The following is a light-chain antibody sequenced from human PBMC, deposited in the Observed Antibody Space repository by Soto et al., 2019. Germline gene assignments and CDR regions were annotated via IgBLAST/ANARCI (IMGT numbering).Light chain of an antibody. CDR3: SSYTSTNVVI. Sequence: QSVLTQPASVSGSPGQSITISCTGSSGDIGDYKYVSWYKQHPGKAPKLMIYDVSNRPSGVSNRFSASKSGNTASLTISGLQDEDEDDYYCSSYTSTNVVIFGGGTKLTVL. J-gene: IGLJ2*01. CDR2: DVS. V-gene: IGLV2-14*01. CDR1: SGDIGDYKY.